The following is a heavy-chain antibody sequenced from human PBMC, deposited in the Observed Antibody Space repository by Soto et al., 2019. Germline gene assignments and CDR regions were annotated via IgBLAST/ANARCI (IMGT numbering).Heavy chain of an antibody. V-gene: IGHV3-13*01. D-gene: IGHD6-19*01. J-gene: IGHJ4*02. CDR3: ARAASSGWYNN. CDR1: GFTFSIYD. CDR2: IGPAGDT. Sequence: GGSLRLSCAASGFTFSIYDMHWVRQATGKGLEWVSAIGPAGDTYYPGSVKGRFTISRENAKNSLYLQMNSLRAEDTAVYYCARAASSGWYNNWGQGTLVTVSS.